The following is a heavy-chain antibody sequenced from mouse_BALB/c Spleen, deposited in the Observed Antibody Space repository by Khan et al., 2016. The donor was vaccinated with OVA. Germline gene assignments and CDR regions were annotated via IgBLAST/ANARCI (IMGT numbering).Heavy chain of an antibody. J-gene: IGHJ2*01. CDR3: ARDSNFDY. CDR1: GFTFSRFG. Sequence: EVQLVESGGGLVQPGGSRKLSCAVSGFTFSRFGMHWVRQAPEKGLEWVAYISSGSSTIYYGDTVKGRFTISRDNPKNTLFLQMTMLRSEDTAMYYCARDSNFDYWGQGTTLTVSS. CDR2: ISSGSSTI. V-gene: IGHV5-17*02.